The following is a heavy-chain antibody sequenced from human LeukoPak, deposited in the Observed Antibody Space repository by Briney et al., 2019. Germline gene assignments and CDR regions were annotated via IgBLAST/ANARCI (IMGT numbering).Heavy chain of an antibody. J-gene: IGHJ4*02. CDR1: GFTFSSYS. D-gene: IGHD6-19*01. CDR2: ISSSSSYI. V-gene: IGHV3-21*01. CDR3: ARVDEQWLVQGDFRFDY. Sequence: GGSLRLSCAASGFTFSSYSMNWVRQAPGKGLEWVSSISSSSSYIYYADSVKGRFTISRDNAKNSLYLQMNSLRAEDTAVYYCARVDEQWLVQGDFRFDYWGQGTPVTVSS.